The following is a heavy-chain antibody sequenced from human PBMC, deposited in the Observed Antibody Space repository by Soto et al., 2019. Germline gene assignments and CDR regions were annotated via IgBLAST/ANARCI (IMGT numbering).Heavy chain of an antibody. CDR2: IGGSGTGGRT. CDR3: AKAPGGLDGYNSYYYGMDV. J-gene: IGHJ6*02. V-gene: IGHV3-23*01. D-gene: IGHD5-12*01. CDR1: GLTFSTYA. Sequence: EVHLLESGGDLVQPGGSLRLSCTASGLTFSTYAMSWVRQAPGKGLEWVSAIGGSGTGGRTYYADSVKGRFTISRDHSKNTVYLQMNRLRADDTAVYSCAKAPGGLDGYNSYYYGMDVWGQGTTVTVSS.